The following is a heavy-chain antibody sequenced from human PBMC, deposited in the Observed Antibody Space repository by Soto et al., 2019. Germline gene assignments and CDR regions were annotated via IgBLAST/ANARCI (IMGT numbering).Heavy chain of an antibody. D-gene: IGHD2-2*01. CDR2: IKTKGEGETT. Sequence: EVQLVESGGGLVKPGGSLRISCAASGFSFSQISMSWVRQAPGKGPEWVGRIKTKGEGETTDYGAPVKGRFTISRDDSKNTLYLQMDSLKTEDTAVYYCAKYANGVSWGLGTLVIVSS. CDR3: AKYANGVS. V-gene: IGHV3-15*01. J-gene: IGHJ5*02. CDR1: GFSFSQIS.